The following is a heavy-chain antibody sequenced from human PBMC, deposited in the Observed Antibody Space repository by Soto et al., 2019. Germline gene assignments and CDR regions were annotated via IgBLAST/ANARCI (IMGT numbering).Heavy chain of an antibody. Sequence: QVQLQESGPGLVKPSETLSLTCTVSGGSISNYYWSWIRQTPGKGLEWIGYIYYSGSTNYNPSLKSRVTISVDTSSNQFSLNLKSVTAADTAVYYCARGGGSTKVDYWGQGTLVTVSP. V-gene: IGHV4-59*12. CDR2: IYYSGST. CDR3: ARGGGSTKVDY. D-gene: IGHD2-2*01. CDR1: GGSISNYY. J-gene: IGHJ4*02.